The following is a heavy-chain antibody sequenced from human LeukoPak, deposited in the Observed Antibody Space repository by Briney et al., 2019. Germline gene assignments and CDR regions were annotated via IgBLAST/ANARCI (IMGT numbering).Heavy chain of an antibody. CDR1: GYSFTSYW. J-gene: IGHJ4*02. Sequence: GESLKISCKGSGYSFTSYWIGWVRQMPGKGLEWMGIIYPGDSDTRYSPSFQGQVTISADKSISTAYLQWSSLKASDTAMYYCARPCSGGSCYPPLAASALDYWGQGTLVTVSS. D-gene: IGHD2-15*01. CDR2: IYPGDSDT. CDR3: ARPCSGGSCYPPLAASALDY. V-gene: IGHV5-51*01.